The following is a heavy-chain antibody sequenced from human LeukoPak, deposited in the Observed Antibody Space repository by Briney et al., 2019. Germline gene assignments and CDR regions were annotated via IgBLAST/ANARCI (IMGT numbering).Heavy chain of an antibody. V-gene: IGHV4-4*07. D-gene: IGHD3-22*01. Sequence: PSETLSLTCTVSGGSISSYYWSWIRQPAGKGLEWIGRIYSSGSTNYNPSLKSRVTMSVDTSKNQFSLKLSYVTAADTAFYYCARDGTGYYGSSGYYYFDYWGQGTLVTVSS. CDR2: IYSSGST. CDR1: GGSISSYY. J-gene: IGHJ4*02. CDR3: ARDGTGYYGSSGYYYFDY.